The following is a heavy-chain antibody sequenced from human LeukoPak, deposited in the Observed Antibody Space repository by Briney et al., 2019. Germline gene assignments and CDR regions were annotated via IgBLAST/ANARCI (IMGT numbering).Heavy chain of an antibody. Sequence: GGSLRLSCAASGFTFSSYSMNWVRQAPGKGLEWVSSISSSSSYIYYADPVKGRFTISRDNAKNSLYLQMNSLRAEDTAVYYCARDFRSYGGSTAFDYWGQGTLVTVSS. V-gene: IGHV3-21*01. J-gene: IGHJ4*02. CDR2: ISSSSSYI. CDR1: GFTFSSYS. CDR3: ARDFRSYGGSTAFDY. D-gene: IGHD5-18*01.